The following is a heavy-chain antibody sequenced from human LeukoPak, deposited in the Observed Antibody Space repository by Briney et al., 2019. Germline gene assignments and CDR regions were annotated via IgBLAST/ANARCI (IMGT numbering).Heavy chain of an antibody. CDR2: INPSGTGT. CDR3: ARVYGDSSGYYYGDY. CDR1: GYTITNNY. J-gene: IGHJ4*02. D-gene: IGHD3-22*01. Sequence: GASVKVSCKASGYTITNNYMHWVRQAPGQGLEWMGVINPSGTGTSYAQKFQGRVTLTRDMSTSTAYMELRSLRSDDTAVYYCARVYGDSSGYYYGDYWGQGTLVTVSS. V-gene: IGHV1-46*01.